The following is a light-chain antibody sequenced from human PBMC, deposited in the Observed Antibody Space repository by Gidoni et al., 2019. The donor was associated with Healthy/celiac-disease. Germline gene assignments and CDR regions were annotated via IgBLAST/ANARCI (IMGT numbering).Light chain of an antibody. CDR2: DAS. CDR3: QQRSNWPPFT. J-gene: IGKJ3*01. CDR1: QSVSSY. V-gene: IGKV3-11*01. Sequence: IVLTQSPATLSLSPGKRATLPCRASQSVSSYLAWYQQKPGQAPRLLIYDASNWATGIPARFSGSGSGTDFTLTISSLEPEDFAVYYCQQRSNWPPFTFGPGTKVDIK.